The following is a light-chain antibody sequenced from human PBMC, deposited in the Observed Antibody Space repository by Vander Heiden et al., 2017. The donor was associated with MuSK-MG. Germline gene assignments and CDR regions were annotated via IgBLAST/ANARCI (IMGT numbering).Light chain of an antibody. J-gene: IGLJ1*01. CDR3: SYSKSGRTTYV. Sequence: HLAPGPGPPGRRTTTSCTGTTRDVGGYNYVAWYHQHPGKEPKRIMVYDSNRPSGVSNRFSSYKSGTNASPQTTGLQAEEEADDYCSYSKSGRTTYVFGTGTKVTVL. CDR1: TRDVGGYNY. V-gene: IGLV2-14*01. CDR2: YDS.